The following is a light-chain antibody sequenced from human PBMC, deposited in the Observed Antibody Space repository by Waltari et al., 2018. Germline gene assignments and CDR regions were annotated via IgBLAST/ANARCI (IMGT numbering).Light chain of an antibody. Sequence: EIVLTQSPATLSLSPGERATLSCRASQSVSSYLAWYQQKPGQAPRPLIYDASNRATCIPARCGGSGSGTDFTLTISSLEPEDFAVYYCQQRSNWLPVVTFGGGTKVEIK. CDR1: QSVSSY. J-gene: IGKJ4*01. CDR2: DAS. CDR3: QQRSNWLPVVT. V-gene: IGKV3-11*01.